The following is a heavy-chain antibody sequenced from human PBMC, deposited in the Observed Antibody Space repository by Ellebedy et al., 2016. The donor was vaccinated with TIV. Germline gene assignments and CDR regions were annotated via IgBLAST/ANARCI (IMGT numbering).Heavy chain of an antibody. Sequence: SETLSLXXTVSGGSISSSSYYWGWIRQPPGKGLKWIGNVCYGGGTNYNPSLKSRVTISVDMSKNQFSLKLSSVTAADTAVYYCASRPRGQAVNNWGQGTLVTVSS. CDR2: VCYGGGT. CDR1: GGSISSSSYY. CDR3: ASRPRGQAVNN. V-gene: IGHV4-39*01. J-gene: IGHJ4*02.